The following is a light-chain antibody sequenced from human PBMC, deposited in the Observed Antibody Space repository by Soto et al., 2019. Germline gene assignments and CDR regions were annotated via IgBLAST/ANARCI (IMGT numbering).Light chain of an antibody. CDR3: QQYET. CDR2: GAS. V-gene: IGKV3-20*01. Sequence: EIVLTQSPGTLSLSPGERATLSCRASQSVSSTYLAWYQQKPGQAPRLLIYGASSRATGIPDRFSGSGSGTDFTLTISRLEPEDLAVYYCQQYETFGQGTKVDIK. J-gene: IGKJ2*01. CDR1: QSVSSTY.